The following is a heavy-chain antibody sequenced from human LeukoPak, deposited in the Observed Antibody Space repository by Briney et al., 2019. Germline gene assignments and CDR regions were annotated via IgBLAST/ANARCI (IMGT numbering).Heavy chain of an antibody. D-gene: IGHD1-26*01. CDR1: GFSFSDAW. J-gene: IGHJ4*01. CDR2: LKSKTSGGTT. V-gene: IGHV3-15*01. Sequence: GGSLRLSCAVSGFSFSDAWMRWVRQAPGKGLEWVDRLKSKTSGGTTDYAAPVKGRFTISRDDSKNTLYLQMSSLKTEDTAVYFCSWELDDSFGRRSENWGQGTLVTVSS. CDR3: SWELDDSFGRRSEN.